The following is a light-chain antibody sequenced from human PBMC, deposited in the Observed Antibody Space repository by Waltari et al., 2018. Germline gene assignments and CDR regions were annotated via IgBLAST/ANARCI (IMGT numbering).Light chain of an antibody. CDR3: SSYTNRATLRV. CDR1: SSDIGTYNY. Sequence: QSALAQPASVSGSPGQSIAISCTGTSSDIGTYNYFPWYQQHPGKAPKLILYEVSDRPSGVSRRFSGSKSGNKATLTISGLQADDEADYYCSSYTNRATLRVFGTGTKVTVL. J-gene: IGLJ1*01. V-gene: IGLV2-14*01. CDR2: EVS.